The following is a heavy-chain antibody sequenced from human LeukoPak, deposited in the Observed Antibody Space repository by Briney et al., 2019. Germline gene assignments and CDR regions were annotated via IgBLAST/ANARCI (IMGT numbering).Heavy chain of an antibody. CDR3: ARADYDILASPPLDAFDI. CDR2: IYYGGST. V-gene: IGHV4-30-4*01. D-gene: IGHD3-9*01. Sequence: SETLSLTCTVSGGSISSGDYSWSWIRQPPGKGLEWIGYIYYGGSTYYNPSLKSRVTISVDTSKNQFSLKLSSVTAADTAVYYCARADYDILASPPLDAFDIWGQGTMVTVSS. J-gene: IGHJ3*02. CDR1: GGSISSGDYS.